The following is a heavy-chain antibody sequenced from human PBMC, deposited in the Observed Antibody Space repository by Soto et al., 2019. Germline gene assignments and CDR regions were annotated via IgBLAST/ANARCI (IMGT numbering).Heavy chain of an antibody. D-gene: IGHD3-22*01. J-gene: IGHJ4*02. Sequence: PGGSLRLSCAASGFTVSSNYMSWVRQAPGKGLEWVSLIYSGGSTYYADSVKGRFTISRDTSKNTLYLQMSSLRPEDTAVYYCVKGEYYYDGSAYYPFDYWGQGRMVTVSS. CDR2: IYSGGST. V-gene: IGHV3-53*05. CDR3: VKGEYYYDGSAYYPFDY. CDR1: GFTVSSNY.